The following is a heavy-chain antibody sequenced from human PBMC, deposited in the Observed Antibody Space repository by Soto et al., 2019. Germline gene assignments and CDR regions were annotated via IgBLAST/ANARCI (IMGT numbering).Heavy chain of an antibody. V-gene: IGHV5-51*01. J-gene: IGHJ5*02. CDR2: IYPGDSDT. CDR3: ARGDRWFDL. Sequence: EVKLVQSGTEVKEHGESLKISCNASGYKFSSYWIGWVRQLPGKGLQWMGLIYPGDSDTRLSPSFQGQVMMSVDKSITTASLQWSSMKASDSAIYYCARGDRWFDLWGQGTQVTVSS. CDR1: GYKFSSYW. D-gene: IGHD2-21*02.